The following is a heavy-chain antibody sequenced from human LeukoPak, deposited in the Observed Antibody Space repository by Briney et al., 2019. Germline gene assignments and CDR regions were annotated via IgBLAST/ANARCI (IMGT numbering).Heavy chain of an antibody. V-gene: IGHV2-5*02. D-gene: IGHD3-10*01. J-gene: IGHJ4*02. CDR2: IYRDDDK. Sequence: ESGPTLVNPTQTLTLTCTFSGFSLSTPGVGVGWIRQPPGKALEWLSLIYRDDDKHYSPSLKSRLTITKDTSKNQVVLTLTNMDPVDTATYYCAHRQSSYGSGRFFDYWGQGTLVTVSS. CDR1: GFSLSTPGVG. CDR3: AHRQSSYGSGRFFDY.